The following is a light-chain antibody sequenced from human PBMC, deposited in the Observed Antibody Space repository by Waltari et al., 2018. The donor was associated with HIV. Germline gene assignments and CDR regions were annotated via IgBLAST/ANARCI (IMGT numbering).Light chain of an antibody. J-gene: IGKJ2*01. CDR3: QQYNNWPRT. Sequence: EIVMTQSPVTLSVSPGERATLSCRASQSVSSNLAWYQQKPGQAPRLLIYGASTRATGIPARFSGSGSGTEFTLTISSLQSEDVAVYYCQQYNNWPRTFGQGTKLEIK. V-gene: IGKV3-15*01. CDR2: GAS. CDR1: QSVSSN.